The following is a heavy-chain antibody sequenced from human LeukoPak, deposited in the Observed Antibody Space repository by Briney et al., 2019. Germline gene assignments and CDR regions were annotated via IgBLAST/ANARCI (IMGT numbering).Heavy chain of an antibody. CDR2: IYYSGST. J-gene: IGHJ4*02. V-gene: IGHV4-59*01. D-gene: IGHD3-22*01. CDR1: GGSISSYY. CDR3: ARVRYYDSSGYYLMEYYFDY. Sequence: SETLSLTCTVPGGSISSYYWSWIRQPPGKGLEWIGYIYYSGSTNYNPSLKSRVTISVDTSKNQFSLKLSSVTAADTAVYYCARVRYYDSSGYYLMEYYFDYWGQGTLVTVSS.